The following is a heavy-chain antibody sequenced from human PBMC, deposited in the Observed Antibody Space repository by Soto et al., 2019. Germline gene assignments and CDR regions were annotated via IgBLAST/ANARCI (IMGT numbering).Heavy chain of an antibody. D-gene: IGHD3-22*01. CDR1: GYTFTSYG. V-gene: IGHV1-18*01. J-gene: IGHJ4*02. CDR2: ISAYNGET. CDR3: ATGYDSSGYYYTYSRFDY. Sequence: ASVKVSCKASGYTFTSYGISWVRQAPGQGLEWMGWISAYNGETIYAQKFQGRVTMTEDTSTDTAYMELSSLRSEDTAVYYCATGYDSSGYYYTYSRFDYWGQGTLVTVSS.